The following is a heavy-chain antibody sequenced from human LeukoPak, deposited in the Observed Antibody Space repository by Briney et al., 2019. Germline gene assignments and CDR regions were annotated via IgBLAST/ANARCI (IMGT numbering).Heavy chain of an antibody. CDR2: INHSGST. V-gene: IGHV4-34*01. CDR3: ARSKPDYGGISYWYFDL. CDR1: GGSFSGYY. J-gene: IGHJ2*01. Sequence: SETLSLTCAVYGGSFSGYYWSWIRQPPGKGLEWIGEINHSGSTNYNPSLKSRVTISVDTSKNQFSLKLSSVTAADTAVYYCARSKPDYGGISYWYFDLWGRGTLVTVSS. D-gene: IGHD4-23*01.